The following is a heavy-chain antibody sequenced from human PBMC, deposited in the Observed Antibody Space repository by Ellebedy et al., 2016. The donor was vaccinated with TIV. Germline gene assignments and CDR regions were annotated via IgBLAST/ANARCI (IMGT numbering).Heavy chain of an antibody. Sequence: GESLKIPCAASGFTFSSYSMNWVRQAPGKGLEWVSSISSSSSYIYYADSVKGRFTISRDNAKNSLYLQMNSLRAEDTAVYYCARVDTAARKWFDPWGQGTLVTVSS. V-gene: IGHV3-21*01. CDR1: GFTFSSYS. CDR3: ARVDTAARKWFDP. J-gene: IGHJ5*02. CDR2: ISSSSSYI. D-gene: IGHD5-18*01.